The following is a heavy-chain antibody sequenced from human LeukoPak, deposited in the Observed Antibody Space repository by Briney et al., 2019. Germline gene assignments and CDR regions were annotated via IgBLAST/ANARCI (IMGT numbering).Heavy chain of an antibody. J-gene: IGHJ5*02. V-gene: IGHV1-2*02. Sequence: ASVKVSCKASGYTFTGYYTHWVRQAPGQGLEWMGWINPNSGGTNYAQKFQGRVTMTRDTSISTAYMELSRLRSDDTAVYYCARDSAAAGWFDPWGQGTLVTVSS. D-gene: IGHD6-13*01. CDR3: ARDSAAAGWFDP. CDR1: GYTFTGYY. CDR2: INPNSGGT.